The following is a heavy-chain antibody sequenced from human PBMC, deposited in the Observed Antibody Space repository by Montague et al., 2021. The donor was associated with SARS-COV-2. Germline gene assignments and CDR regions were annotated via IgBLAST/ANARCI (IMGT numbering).Heavy chain of an antibody. J-gene: IGHJ4*02. CDR2: ISYDGSNK. CDR3: ARDLSGYSYGFDY. Sequence: SMRLSCEASGFTFSSYALHWVRQAPGKGLEWVAVISYDGSNKYYADSVKGRFTISRDNSKNTLYLQMNSLRAEDTAVYHCARDLSGYSYGFDYWGQGTLVTVSS. CDR1: GFTFSSYA. V-gene: IGHV3-30-3*01. D-gene: IGHD5-18*01.